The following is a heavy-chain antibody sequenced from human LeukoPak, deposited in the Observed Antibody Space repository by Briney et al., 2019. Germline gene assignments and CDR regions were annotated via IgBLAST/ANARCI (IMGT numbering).Heavy chain of an antibody. V-gene: IGHV3-72*01. CDR1: GFTLSDHY. CDR3: ACGLQSGTTEFD. J-gene: IGHJ4*02. CDR2: TRNKAMSYTT. D-gene: IGHD2/OR15-2a*01. Sequence: GGSLRLSCAASGFTLSDHYMDWVRQAPGKGLEWVGRTRNKAMSYTTEYAASVRGRFTISRDNSENLLFLQMNSLRIEDTAVYYCACGLQSGTTEFDWGQGTLVTVSS.